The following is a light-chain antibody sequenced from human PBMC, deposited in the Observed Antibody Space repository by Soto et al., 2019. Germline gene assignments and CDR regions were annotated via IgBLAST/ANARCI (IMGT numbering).Light chain of an antibody. J-gene: IGLJ2*01. CDR3: AAWDDSLNGHVV. Sequence: QAVVTQPPSASGTPGQRVTISCSGSSSNIGRNTVNWYLHLPGTAPKLLIYSNNQRPSGVPDRFSGSKSGTSASLAISGLQSEDEADYYCAAWDDSLNGHVVFGGGTKLTVL. CDR1: SSNIGRNT. V-gene: IGLV1-44*01. CDR2: SNN.